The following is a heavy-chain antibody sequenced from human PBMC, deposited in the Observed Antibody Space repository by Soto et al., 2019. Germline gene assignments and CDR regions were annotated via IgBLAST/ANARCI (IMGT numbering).Heavy chain of an antibody. J-gene: IGHJ4*02. V-gene: IGHV1-18*01. Sequence: ASVKVSCKASGYTFNSYGISWVRQAPGQGLEWMGWSSTYNGNTNYAQKFQDRVTLTTDKSTTTAYMEMRSLRSDDTAVYYCARDGEGAPFDYWGQGTLVNVSS. CDR1: GYTFNSYG. D-gene: IGHD3-10*01. CDR3: ARDGEGAPFDY. CDR2: SSTYNGNT.